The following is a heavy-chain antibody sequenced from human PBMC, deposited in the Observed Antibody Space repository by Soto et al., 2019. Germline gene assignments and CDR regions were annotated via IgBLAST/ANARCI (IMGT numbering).Heavy chain of an antibody. Sequence: QVQLQESCAGLVKPSQTLSLTCTVSGDSISSGGYYWSWIRQHPGKGLEWIGYIYYSGSTYYNPSLKSRVTISIDTSKNQFSLKLSSVTAADTAVYYCARHDNHASSAYYYWGQGTLVTVSS. CDR1: GDSISSGGYY. CDR3: ARHDNHASSAYYY. D-gene: IGHD3-22*01. CDR2: IYYSGST. V-gene: IGHV4-31*03. J-gene: IGHJ4*02.